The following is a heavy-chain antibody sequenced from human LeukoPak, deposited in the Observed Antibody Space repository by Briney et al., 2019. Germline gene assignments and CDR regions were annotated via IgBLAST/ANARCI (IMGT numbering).Heavy chain of an antibody. CDR2: IYSGGST. J-gene: IGHJ4*02. CDR1: GFTVSSNY. Sequence: PGGSRRLSCAASGFTVSSNYMSWVRQAPGKGLEWVSVIYSGGSTYYADSVKGRFTISRDNSKNTLYLQMNSLRAEDTAVYYCARDVQLGYFDYWGQGTLVTVSS. V-gene: IGHV3-66*02. D-gene: IGHD6-6*01. CDR3: ARDVQLGYFDY.